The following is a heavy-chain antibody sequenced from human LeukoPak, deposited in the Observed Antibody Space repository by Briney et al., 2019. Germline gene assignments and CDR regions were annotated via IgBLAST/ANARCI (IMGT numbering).Heavy chain of an antibody. D-gene: IGHD3-16*02. J-gene: IGHJ2*01. Sequence: SETLSLTCTVSGGSISSYYWSWIRQPAGKGLEWIGRIYTSGSTIYNPSLKSRVTMSVDTSKNQFSLKLSSVTAADTAVYYCARTKNDYVWGSYRPWEWYFDLWGRGTLVTVSS. CDR2: IYTSGST. V-gene: IGHV4-4*07. CDR1: GGSISSYY. CDR3: ARTKNDYVWGSYRPWEWYFDL.